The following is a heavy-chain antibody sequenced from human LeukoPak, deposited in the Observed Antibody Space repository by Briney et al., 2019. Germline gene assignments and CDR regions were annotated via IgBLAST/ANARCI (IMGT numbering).Heavy chain of an antibody. CDR1: GYTFTGYY. J-gene: IGHJ4*02. Sequence: ASVKVSRKASGYTFTGYYIHWVRQAPGQGLECVGWINPNSGGTNYAQKFQGRVTMTRDTSISTAYMELSRLRSEDTAVYYCARDPATVGSSEFDYWGQGTLVTVSS. D-gene: IGHD1-26*01. CDR3: ARDPATVGSSEFDY. V-gene: IGHV1-2*02. CDR2: INPNSGGT.